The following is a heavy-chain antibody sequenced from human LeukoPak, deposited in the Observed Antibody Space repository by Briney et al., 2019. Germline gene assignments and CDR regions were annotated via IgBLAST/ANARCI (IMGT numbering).Heavy chain of an antibody. CDR2: IKQDGSEK. CDR3: ARFGYSSGWYGKDAFDI. D-gene: IGHD6-19*01. J-gene: IGHJ3*02. V-gene: IGHV3-7*03. Sequence: GGSLRLSCAASGFTFSSYWMSWVRQAPGKGLEWVANIKQDGSEKYYVDSVKGRFTISRDNAKNSLYLQMNSLRAEDTAVYYCARFGYSSGWYGKDAFDIWGQGTMITVSS. CDR1: GFTFSSYW.